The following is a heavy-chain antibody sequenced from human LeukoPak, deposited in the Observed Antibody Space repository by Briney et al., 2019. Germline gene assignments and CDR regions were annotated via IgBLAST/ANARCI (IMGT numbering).Heavy chain of an antibody. CDR2: IYYSGST. CDR3: ARPPGSGTTGDDY. D-gene: IGHD1-1*01. V-gene: IGHV4-39*01. J-gene: IGHJ4*02. CDR1: GGSISSSSYY. Sequence: ASETLSLTCTVSGGSISSSSYYWGWIRQPPGKGLEWIGSIYYSGSTYYNPSLKSRVTISVDTSKNQFSLKLSSVIAADTAVYYCARPPGSGTTGDDYWGQGTPVTVSS.